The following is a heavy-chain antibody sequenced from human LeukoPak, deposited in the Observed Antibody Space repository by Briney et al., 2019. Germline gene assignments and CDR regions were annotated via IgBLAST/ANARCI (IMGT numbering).Heavy chain of an antibody. CDR1: GGSISSYY. CDR2: IYYSGST. Sequence: PSETLSLTCTVSGGSISSYYWSWIRQSPGKGLEWIGYIYYSGSTNYNPSLKSRVTISVDTSKNQFSLKLSSVTAADTAVYYCARLVPAAKNYYYGMDVWGKGTTVTVSS. D-gene: IGHD2-2*01. CDR3: ARLVPAAKNYYYGMDV. J-gene: IGHJ6*04. V-gene: IGHV4-59*01.